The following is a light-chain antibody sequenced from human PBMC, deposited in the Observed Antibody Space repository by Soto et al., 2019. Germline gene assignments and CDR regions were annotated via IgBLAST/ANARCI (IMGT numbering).Light chain of an antibody. Sequence: EVVLTQSPATLSLSPGDSAALSCWASQTLRVNNFAWYHQKPGQPPRLLVYGPSGRATGIPDRFSGSESQTVFNLSLSSVEPEDFGIYYFHQFGSSPLTFGPGTKV. CDR2: GPS. V-gene: IGKV3-20*01. CDR3: HQFGSSPLT. CDR1: QTLRVNN. J-gene: IGKJ3*01.